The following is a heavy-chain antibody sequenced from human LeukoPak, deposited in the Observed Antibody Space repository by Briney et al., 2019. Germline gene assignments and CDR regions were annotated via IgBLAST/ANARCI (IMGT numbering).Heavy chain of an antibody. CDR3: ASRTPSSGWYFGNWFDP. J-gene: IGHJ5*02. V-gene: IGHV3-21*01. CDR1: GFTFSSYS. Sequence: GGSLTLSCAASGFTFSSYSMNWVRQAPGKGLEWVSSISSSSSYIYYADSVKGRFTISRDNAKNSLYLQMNSLRAEDTAVYYCASRTPSSGWYFGNWFDPWGQGTLVTVSS. CDR2: ISSSSSYI. D-gene: IGHD6-13*01.